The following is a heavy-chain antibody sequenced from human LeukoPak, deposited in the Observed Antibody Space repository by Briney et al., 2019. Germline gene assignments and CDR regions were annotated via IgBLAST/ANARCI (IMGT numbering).Heavy chain of an antibody. CDR3: ARGRRYSGYEFDY. CDR2: ISISSSYI. V-gene: IGHV3-21*01. Sequence: SISISSSYIYYADSVKGRFTISRDNAKNSLYLQMNSLRAEDTAVYYCARGRRYSGYEFDYWGQGTLVTVSS. D-gene: IGHD5-12*01. J-gene: IGHJ4*02.